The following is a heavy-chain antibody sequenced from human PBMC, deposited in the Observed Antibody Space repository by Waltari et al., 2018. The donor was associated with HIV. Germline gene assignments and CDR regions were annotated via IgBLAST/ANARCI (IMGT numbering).Heavy chain of an antibody. D-gene: IGHD3-10*01. CDR1: GYSFTRYW. V-gene: IGHV5-51*01. Sequence: DVQLVQSGSEVKKPGESLKISCNGSGYSFTRYWIGWVAQTPGKGVEWMGIVLPGDFDTGYRPYVQGKVTIAADKSIRTDYMKWRSLKASDTAMYYWARYTMVRGVISLFDYWGQGTLVIVSS. J-gene: IGHJ4*02. CDR3: ARYTMVRGVISLFDY. CDR2: VLPGDFDT.